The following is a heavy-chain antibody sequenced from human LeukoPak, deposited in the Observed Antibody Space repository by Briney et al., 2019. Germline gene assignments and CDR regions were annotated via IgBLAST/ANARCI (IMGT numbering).Heavy chain of an antibody. CDR3: AREVGIRGHFDY. V-gene: IGHV1-46*01. Sequence: ASVTVSFKASGGTFSSYAISWVRQAPGQGLEWMGIINPSGGNTGYAQKFQGRVTMTRDTSTSTVYMELSSLRSEDTAVYYCAREVGIRGHFDYWGRGTPVTVSS. CDR1: GGTFSSYA. CDR2: INPSGGNT. D-gene: IGHD1-26*01. J-gene: IGHJ4*02.